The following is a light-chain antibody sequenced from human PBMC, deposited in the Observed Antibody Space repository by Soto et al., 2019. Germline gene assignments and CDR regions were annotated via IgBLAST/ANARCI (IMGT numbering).Light chain of an antibody. Sequence: EIVLTQSPVTLSLSPGESATLSCRASESVNSNYLAWYQQKPGQAPRLLIFGASSRATGIPNRFSSSGSGTDFTLTISGLEPEDFAVYYCHQYGLLPRHPFGQGTKLEIK. CDR1: ESVNSNY. J-gene: IGKJ2*01. CDR2: GAS. V-gene: IGKV3-20*01. CDR3: HQYGLLPRHP.